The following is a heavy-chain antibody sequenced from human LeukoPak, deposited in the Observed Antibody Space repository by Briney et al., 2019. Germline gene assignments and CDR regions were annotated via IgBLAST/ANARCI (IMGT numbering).Heavy chain of an antibody. CDR2: MNPNSGNT. J-gene: IGHJ3*02. D-gene: IGHD3-10*02. CDR3: ARRTLTTFGIVLNYDAFDI. Sequence: ASVKVSCKASGYTFTSYDINWVRQATGQGLEWMGWMNPNSGNTGYAQRFQGRVTMTRNTSISTAYMALSSLRSEDTAVYYCARRTLTTFGIVLNYDAFDIWGQGTMVTVSS. CDR1: GYTFTSYD. V-gene: IGHV1-8*01.